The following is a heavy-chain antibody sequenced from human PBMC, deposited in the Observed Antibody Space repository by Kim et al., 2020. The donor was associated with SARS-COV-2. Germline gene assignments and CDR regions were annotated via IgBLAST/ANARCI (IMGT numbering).Heavy chain of an antibody. CDR3: AKVAYYSSSWYGMDV. J-gene: IGHJ6*02. CDR2: ISYDGSNK. CDR1: GFTFSSYG. V-gene: IGHV3-30*18. Sequence: EGSLRLSCAASGFTFSSYGMHWVRQAPGKGLEWVAVISYDGSNKYYADSVKGRFTISRDNSKNTLYLQMNSLRAEDTAVYYCAKVAYYSSSWYGMDVWGQGTTVTVSS. D-gene: IGHD6-13*01.